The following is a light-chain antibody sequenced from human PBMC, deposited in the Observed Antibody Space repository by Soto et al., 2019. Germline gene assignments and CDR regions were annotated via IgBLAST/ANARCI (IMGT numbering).Light chain of an antibody. Sequence: DIQMTQSPSTLSASVGDRVTITCRASQSISSWLAWYQQKPGKAPKLLIYDASSLQSGVPSRFSGSGSGTEFTLTISSLQPDDFATYYCQLYNSYFLTFGQGTRLEIK. CDR1: QSISSW. CDR3: QLYNSYFLT. V-gene: IGKV1-5*01. J-gene: IGKJ5*01. CDR2: DAS.